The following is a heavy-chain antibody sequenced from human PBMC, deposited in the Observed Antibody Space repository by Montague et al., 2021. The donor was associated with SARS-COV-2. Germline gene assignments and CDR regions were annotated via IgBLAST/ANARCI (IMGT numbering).Heavy chain of an antibody. D-gene: IGHD3-10*01. CDR3: ARSSGSYSTFDF. J-gene: IGHJ4*02. Sequence: SETLSLTCTVSGGSISSSYWTWIRQPPGKGLEWIGYIYYSGSTSYNPSLKSRVTMSVDTSKNQFSLKLSSVIAADTAVYYCARSSGSYSTFDFWGQGTLVTVSS. CDR1: GGSISSSY. V-gene: IGHV4-59*08. CDR2: IYYSGST.